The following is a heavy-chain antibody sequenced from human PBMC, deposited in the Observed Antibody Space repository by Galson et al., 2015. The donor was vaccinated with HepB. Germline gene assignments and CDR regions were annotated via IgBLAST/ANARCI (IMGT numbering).Heavy chain of an antibody. D-gene: IGHD6-13*01. CDR1: GFTFSSYA. CDR2: ISGSGGST. CDR3: ARALAAAGSGYYYYYYGMDV. V-gene: IGHV3-23*01. J-gene: IGHJ6*02. Sequence: SLRLSCAASGFTFSSYAMSWVHQAPGKGLEWVSAISGSGGSTYYADSVKGRFTISRDNSKNTLYLQMNSLRAEDTAVYYCARALAAAGSGYYYYYYGMDVWGQGTTVTVSS.